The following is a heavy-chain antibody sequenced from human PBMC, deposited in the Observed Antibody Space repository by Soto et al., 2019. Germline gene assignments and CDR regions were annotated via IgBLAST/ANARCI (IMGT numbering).Heavy chain of an antibody. V-gene: IGHV5-10-1*01. CDR3: AVVRVGATMDAFDM. CDR2: IDPSDSYT. CDR1: GYSFTGYW. Sequence: PGESLKISCKGSGYSFTGYWINWVRQMPGKGLEWMGRIDPSDSYTSYSPSLEGHVTISADKSVSTAYLQWSSLKASDTAMYYYAVVRVGATMDAFDMWGQGTMVTVSS. J-gene: IGHJ3*02. D-gene: IGHD1-26*01.